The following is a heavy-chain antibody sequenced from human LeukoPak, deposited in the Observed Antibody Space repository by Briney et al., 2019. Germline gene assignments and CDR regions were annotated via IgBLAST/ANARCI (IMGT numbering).Heavy chain of an antibody. CDR2: INQDGSEK. D-gene: IGHD2-15*01. Sequence: GGSLRLSCAASGFTFSSYWMSWVRQAPGKGLEWVANINQDGSEKYYVDSVKGRFTISRDNAKKSLYLQMNSLRAEDTAVYYCARGLDVVSASNDAFDIWGQGTMVTVSS. CDR3: ARGLDVVSASNDAFDI. CDR1: GFTFSSYW. J-gene: IGHJ3*02. V-gene: IGHV3-7*01.